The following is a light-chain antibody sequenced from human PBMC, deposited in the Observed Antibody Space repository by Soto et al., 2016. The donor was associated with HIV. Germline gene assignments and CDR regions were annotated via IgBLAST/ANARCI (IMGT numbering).Light chain of an antibody. J-gene: IGKJ5*01. Sequence: DIQMTQSPSSLSASVGDTVTITCRASQMINSYLNWYQQKPGKAPRLLISAASSLQVGVPSRFSGSRSRTGFSLTITSLQPEDFATYYCQQSYSIPLTFAKGHDWRSN. CDR1: QMINSY. V-gene: IGKV1-39*01. CDR2: AAS. CDR3: QQSYSIPLT.